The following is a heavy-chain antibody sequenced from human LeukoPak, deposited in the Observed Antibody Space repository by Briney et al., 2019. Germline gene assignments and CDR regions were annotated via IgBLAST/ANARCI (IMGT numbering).Heavy chain of an antibody. CDR1: GYTFTGYY. CDR2: IYPKTGGT. J-gene: IGHJ5*02. CDR3: AGPWDQVGFDP. V-gene: IGHV1-2*02. D-gene: IGHD1-26*01. Sequence: ASVKVSCKASGYTFTGYYLHWVRQAPGQGLEWMGWIYPKTGGTSYAQKFQGRVTMTRDTSISAAYMELIGLRSDDTAVYYCAGPWDQVGFDPWGQGTLVSVSS.